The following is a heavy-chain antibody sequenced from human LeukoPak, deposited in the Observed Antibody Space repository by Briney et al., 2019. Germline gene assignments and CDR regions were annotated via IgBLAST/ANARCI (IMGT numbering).Heavy chain of an antibody. CDR2: IYTSGST. CDR1: GGSISSGSYY. V-gene: IGHV4-61*02. D-gene: IGHD3-22*01. CDR3: ARELPHYYYDSSGYFDY. Sequence: SQTLSLTCTVSGGSISSGSYYWSWIRQPAGKGLEWIGRIYTSGSTNYNPSLKSRVTISVHTSKNQFSLKLSSVTATDTAVYYCARELPHYYYDSSGYFDYWGQGTLVTVSS. J-gene: IGHJ4*02.